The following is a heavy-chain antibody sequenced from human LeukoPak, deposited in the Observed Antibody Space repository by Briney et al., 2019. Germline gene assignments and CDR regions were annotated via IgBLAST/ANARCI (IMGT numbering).Heavy chain of an antibody. CDR1: GGSISSTTYY. CDR3: ARGGQLEPSSLDY. V-gene: IGHV4-39*07. Sequence: SETLSLTCTVSGGSISSTTYYWSWIRQPPGKGLEWIGEINHSGSTNYNPSLKSRVTISVDTSKNQFSLKLSSVTAADTAVYYCARGGQLEPSSLDYWGQGTLVTVSS. D-gene: IGHD1-1*01. J-gene: IGHJ4*02. CDR2: INHSGST.